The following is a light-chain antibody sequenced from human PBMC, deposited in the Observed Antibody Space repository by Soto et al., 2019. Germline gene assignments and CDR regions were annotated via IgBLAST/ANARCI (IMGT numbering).Light chain of an antibody. J-gene: IGLJ3*02. CDR2: EVS. V-gene: IGLV2-8*01. CDR3: SSYAGSNNLV. CDR1: SSDVGGYNY. Sequence: QSALTQPPSASGSPGQSVTISCTGTSSDVGGYNYVSWYQQHPGKAPQLMIYEVSKRPSGVTDRFSGSKSGNTASLTVSGIQAEDEADYYCSSYAGSNNLVFGGGTKLTVL.